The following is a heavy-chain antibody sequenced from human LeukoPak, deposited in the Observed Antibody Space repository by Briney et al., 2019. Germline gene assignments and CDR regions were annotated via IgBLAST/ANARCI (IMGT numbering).Heavy chain of an antibody. J-gene: IGHJ4*02. Sequence: PGGSLRLSCAASGFTFRTYGISWVRQAPGKGLEWVGRIKSKTDGGTTDYAAPVKGRFTISRDDSKNTLYLQMNSLKTEDTAVYYCTTVDYYDSDEGPPWDQGTLVTVSS. CDR1: GFTFRTYG. CDR3: TTVDYYDSDEGPP. CDR2: IKSKTDGGTT. D-gene: IGHD3-22*01. V-gene: IGHV3-15*01.